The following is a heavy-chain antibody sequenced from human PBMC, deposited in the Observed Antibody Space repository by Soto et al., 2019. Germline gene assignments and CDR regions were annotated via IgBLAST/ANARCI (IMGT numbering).Heavy chain of an antibody. V-gene: IGHV4-31*03. CDR2: IYYSGST. D-gene: IGHD1-26*01. CDR3: ARERGSYVSSGFDY. CDR1: GGSISSGGYY. J-gene: IGHJ4*01. Sequence: PSETLSLTCTVSGGSISSGGYYWSWIRQHPGKGLEWIGYIYYSGSTYYNPSLKSRVTISVDTSKNQFSLKLSSVTAADTAVYYFARERGSYVSSGFDYWGQGTLVTVS.